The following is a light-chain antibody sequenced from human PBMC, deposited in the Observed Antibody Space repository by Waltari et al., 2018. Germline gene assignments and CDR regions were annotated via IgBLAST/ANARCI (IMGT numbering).Light chain of an antibody. CDR1: SSNIGRNP. J-gene: IGLJ2*01. CDR3: ATWDASLTGWV. Sequence: QSVLTQPPSASGTPGQRVTISCSGSSSNIGRNPVNWYQQLPGTAPKLLIHSNNQRPSGVPDRFSVSKSGTSASLAISGLQSEDEADYYCATWDASLTGWVFGGGTKPTVL. CDR2: SNN. V-gene: IGLV1-44*01.